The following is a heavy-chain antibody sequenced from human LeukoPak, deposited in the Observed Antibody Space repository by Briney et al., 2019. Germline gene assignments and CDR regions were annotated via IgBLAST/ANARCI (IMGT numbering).Heavy chain of an antibody. CDR1: GGTFSSYA. J-gene: IGHJ6*02. Sequence: GSSVKVSCKASGGTFSSYAISWVRQAPGQGLEWMGGIIPIFGTANYAQKFQGRVTITADESTSTAYMELSRLRSDDTAVYYCAGEDYYYGMDVWGQGTTVTVSS. V-gene: IGHV1-69*01. CDR3: AGEDYYYGMDV. CDR2: IIPIFGTA.